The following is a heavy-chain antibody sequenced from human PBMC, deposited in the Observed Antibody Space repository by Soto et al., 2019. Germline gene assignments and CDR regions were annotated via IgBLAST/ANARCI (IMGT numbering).Heavy chain of an antibody. V-gene: IGHV3-23*01. J-gene: IGHJ6*02. Sequence: EVQLLESGGGLVQPGGSLRLSCAASGFTFTNYAMSWVRQAPGKGLEWVSVISGSGGSTYYADSVKGRFTISRDNSENTLYLQVNRLGADDTAVYYCARGTSSIAARGYYYGMDVWGQGTTVTVSS. CDR2: ISGSGGST. CDR3: ARGTSSIAARGYYYGMDV. CDR1: GFTFTNYA. D-gene: IGHD6-6*01.